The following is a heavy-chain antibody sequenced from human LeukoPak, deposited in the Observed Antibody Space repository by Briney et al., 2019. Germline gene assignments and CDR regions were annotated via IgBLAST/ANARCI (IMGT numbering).Heavy chain of an antibody. CDR1: GGSISSYY. V-gene: IGHV4-59*01. Sequence: SETLSLTCTVSGGSISSYYWSWIRQPPGKGLEWIGYIYYSGSTNYNPSLKSRVTISVDTSKNQFSLKLSSVTAADTAVYYCARSYRYCSSTSCYTYGCWGQGTLVTVSS. CDR2: IYYSGST. CDR3: ARSYRYCSSTSCYTYGC. J-gene: IGHJ4*02. D-gene: IGHD2-2*02.